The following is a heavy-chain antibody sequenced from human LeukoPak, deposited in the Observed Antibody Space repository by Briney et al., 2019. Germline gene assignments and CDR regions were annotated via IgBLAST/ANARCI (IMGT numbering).Heavy chain of an antibody. CDR1: VYTFTGYY. Sequence: ASVTVSFKASVYTFTGYYMHWVRQAPGQGLEWMGWINPTSGGTNYAQKFQGRVTMTRDTSISTAYMELSRLRSDDTAVYYCAREIGEDTAMVHPPYYYYYMDVWGKGTTVTVSS. J-gene: IGHJ6*03. CDR3: AREIGEDTAMVHPPYYYYYMDV. CDR2: INPTSGGT. D-gene: IGHD5-18*01. V-gene: IGHV1-2*02.